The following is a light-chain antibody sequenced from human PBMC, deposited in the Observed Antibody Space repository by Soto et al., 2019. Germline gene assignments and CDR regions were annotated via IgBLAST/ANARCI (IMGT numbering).Light chain of an antibody. J-gene: IGKJ1*01. V-gene: IGKV1-5*03. CDR1: QSISNW. Sequence: DIQMTQSPSTLSASVGDRVTITCRASQSISNWLAWYQQKPGRAPKLLIYGASSLESGVPSRFSGSGSGTEFTLTISSLQADDFATYFCQQYNSYWTFGQGTKVDI. CDR2: GAS. CDR3: QQYNSYWT.